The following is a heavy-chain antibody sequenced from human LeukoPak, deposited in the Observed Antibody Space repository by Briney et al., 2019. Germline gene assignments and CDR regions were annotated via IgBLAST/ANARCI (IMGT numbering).Heavy chain of an antibody. CDR2: IHPGDSDT. CDR3: ARLEGRSPPLDAFDI. Sequence: GESLKISCKGSGYSFTTYWIGWVRQMPGKGLEWMGIIHPGDSDTRYSPSFQGQVTISADKSINTAYLQWSSLKASDTAMYYCARLEGRSPPLDAFDIWGQGTMVTVSS. D-gene: IGHD1-14*01. V-gene: IGHV5-51*01. CDR1: GYSFTTYW. J-gene: IGHJ3*02.